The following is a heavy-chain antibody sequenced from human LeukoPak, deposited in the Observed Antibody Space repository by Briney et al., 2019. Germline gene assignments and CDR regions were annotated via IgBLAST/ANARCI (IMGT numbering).Heavy chain of an antibody. D-gene: IGHD3-10*01. CDR2: ISAYNGNT. V-gene: IGHV1-18*01. CDR1: GYTFTSYG. CDR3: ARGLVMGRAGPLGRGWFDP. J-gene: IGHJ5*02. Sequence: ASVKVSCKASGYTFTSYGISWVRQAPGQGLEWMGWISAYNGNTNYAQKLQGRVTMTTDTSTSTAYMELRSLRSDDTAVYYCARGLVMGRAGPLGRGWFDPWGQGTLVTVSS.